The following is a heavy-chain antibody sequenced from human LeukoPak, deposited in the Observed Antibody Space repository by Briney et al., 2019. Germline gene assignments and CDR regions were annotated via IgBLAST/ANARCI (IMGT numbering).Heavy chain of an antibody. V-gene: IGHV3-23*01. Sequence: GGSLRLSCAASGFTFSSYAMSWVRQAPGKGLEWVSAISGSGGSAYYADSVKGRFTISRDNSKNTLYLQMNSLRAEDTAVYYCAIRGSGWYNDYWGQGTLVTVSS. CDR2: ISGSGGSA. CDR3: AIRGSGWYNDY. CDR1: GFTFSSYA. J-gene: IGHJ4*02. D-gene: IGHD6-19*01.